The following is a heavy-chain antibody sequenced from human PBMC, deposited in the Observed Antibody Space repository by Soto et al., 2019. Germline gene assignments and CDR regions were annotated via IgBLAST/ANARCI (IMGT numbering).Heavy chain of an antibody. J-gene: IGHJ5*02. CDR3: ARENLRWFDP. CDR1: DDSIRSYY. D-gene: IGHD3-9*01. V-gene: IGHV4-59*01. Sequence: SETLSLTCTVSDDSIRSYYWSWIRQPPGKGLEWIGYIYYSGTTSYNPPLKSRVTILIDTSKNQVSLKMTSAHAADTAVYYCARENLRWFDPWGQGTLVTVSS. CDR2: IYYSGTT.